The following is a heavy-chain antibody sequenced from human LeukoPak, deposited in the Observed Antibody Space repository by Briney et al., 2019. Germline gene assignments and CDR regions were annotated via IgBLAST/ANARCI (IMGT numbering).Heavy chain of an antibody. CDR1: GYTFIGYY. Sequence: ASVKVSCKASGYTFIGYYMHWVRQAPGQGLEWMGWINPNSGGTNYAQKFQGRVTMTRDTSISTAYMELSRLRSDDTAVYYCARDSRAAYYYYGMDVWGQGTTVTVSS. J-gene: IGHJ6*02. D-gene: IGHD6-13*01. CDR2: INPNSGGT. CDR3: ARDSRAAYYYYGMDV. V-gene: IGHV1-2*02.